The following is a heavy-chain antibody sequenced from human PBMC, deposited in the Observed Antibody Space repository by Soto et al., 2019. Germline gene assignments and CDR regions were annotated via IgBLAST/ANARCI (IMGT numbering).Heavy chain of an antibody. J-gene: IGHJ4*02. CDR3: ARGPPYYYDSSGYYPFLFDY. CDR2: TYYRSKWYN. V-gene: IGHV6-1*01. CDR1: GDSVSSNSAA. Sequence: PSQTLSLTCAISGDSVSSNSAAWNWIRQSPSRGLEWLGRTYYRSKWYNDYAVSVKSRITINPDTSKNQFSLQLNSVTPEDTAVYYCARGPPYYYDSSGYYPFLFDYGGQGTLVTVSS. D-gene: IGHD3-22*01.